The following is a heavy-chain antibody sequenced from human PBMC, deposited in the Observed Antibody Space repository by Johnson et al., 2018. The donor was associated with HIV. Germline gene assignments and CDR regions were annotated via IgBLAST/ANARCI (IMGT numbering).Heavy chain of an antibody. V-gene: IGHV3-33*06. J-gene: IGHJ3*02. CDR1: AFTFDDYA. CDR3: AKPAAAARDAFDI. D-gene: IGHD6-13*01. Sequence: QVQLVESGGGLVQPGRSLRLSCAASAFTFDDYAMHWVRQAPGKGLEWVAVIWYDGSNKYFADSVKGRFTISRDNSKNTLYLQMSSLRAEDTAGYYCAKPAAAARDAFDIWGQGTMVTVSS. CDR2: IWYDGSNK.